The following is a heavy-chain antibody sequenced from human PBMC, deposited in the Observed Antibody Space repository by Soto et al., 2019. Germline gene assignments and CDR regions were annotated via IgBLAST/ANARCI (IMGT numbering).Heavy chain of an antibody. CDR2: INADTGNT. V-gene: IGHV1-3*01. J-gene: IGHJ5*02. CDR3: ARGYSSSWYWFAP. D-gene: IGHD6-13*01. Sequence: ASVKVSCKASGYTFTTYAVHWVRQAPGQRPEWMGWINADTGNTKYSQRFQGRVTITRDTSASTVYMDLNSLRSEDTAVYYCARGYSSSWYWFAPWGQGTLVTVSS. CDR1: GYTFTTYA.